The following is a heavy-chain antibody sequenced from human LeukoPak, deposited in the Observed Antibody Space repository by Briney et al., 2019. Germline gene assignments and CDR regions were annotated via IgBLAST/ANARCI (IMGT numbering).Heavy chain of an antibody. J-gene: IGHJ1*01. CDR1: GFTFSSYW. CDR3: ARAPSEIGGYYPEYFRH. CDR2: IKSDGNT. V-gene: IGHV3-74*01. D-gene: IGHD3-22*01. Sequence: GGSLRLSCAASGFTFSSYWMHWVRQAPGKGLVWVSRIKSDGNTNYADSVKGRFTISRDNAKNTVSLQMNSLGAEDTGVYYCARAPSEIGGYYPEYFRHWGQGTLVTVSS.